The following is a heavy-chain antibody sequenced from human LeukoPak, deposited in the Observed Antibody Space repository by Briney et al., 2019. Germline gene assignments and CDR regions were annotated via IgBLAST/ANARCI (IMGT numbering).Heavy chain of an antibody. CDR2: ISASGEST. CDR3: AKGGLDADYDKEDY. J-gene: IGHJ4*02. CDR1: GFTFSSYW. V-gene: IGHV3-23*01. Sequence: PGGSLRLSCAASGFTFSSYWMSWVRQAPGKGLEWVSGISASGESTYYAGSVKGRFTISRDNSKNTVYLQMNTLRADDTALYYCAKGGLDADYDKEDYWGQGTLVTVST. D-gene: IGHD3-9*01.